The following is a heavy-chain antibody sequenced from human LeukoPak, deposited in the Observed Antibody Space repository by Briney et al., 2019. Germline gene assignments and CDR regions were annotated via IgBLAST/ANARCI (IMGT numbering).Heavy chain of an antibody. CDR2: IFHTGSA. J-gene: IGHJ5*02. Sequence: PSETLSLTCNVPGYSLSSGYFWGWIRQPPGKGLEYIGSIFHTGSADYNPSLKSRVTISVDTSKNQFSLKVSSVTAADTAVYYCARNARYNWFDPWGQGTLVTVSS. V-gene: IGHV4-38-2*02. CDR3: ARNARYNWFDP. CDR1: GYSLSSGYF.